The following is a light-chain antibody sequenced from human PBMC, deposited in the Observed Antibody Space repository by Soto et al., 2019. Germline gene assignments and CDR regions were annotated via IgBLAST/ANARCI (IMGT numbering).Light chain of an antibody. CDR3: QQRTDRPPWT. J-gene: IGKJ1*01. CDR1: QSISDT. Sequence: EIVLTQSPGTLSLSPGERATLSCRASQSISDTLAWYQHKPGQAPRLLIFDASQRATGIPARFRGSGSGTDFTLSISSLEPEDFAVYYCQQRTDRPPWTFGQGTKVDIK. CDR2: DAS. V-gene: IGKV3-11*01.